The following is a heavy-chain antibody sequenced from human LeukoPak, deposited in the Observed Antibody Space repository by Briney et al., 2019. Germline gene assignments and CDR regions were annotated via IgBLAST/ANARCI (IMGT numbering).Heavy chain of an antibody. Sequence: GRSLRLSCAASGFTFSSYSMNWVRQAPGKGLEWVSSISSSSSYIYYADSVKGRFTISRDNAKNSLYLQMNSLRAEDTAVYYCARGSGYHDSSGLIGGDYWGQGTLVTVSS. V-gene: IGHV3-21*01. D-gene: IGHD3-22*01. CDR3: ARGSGYHDSSGLIGGDY. CDR1: GFTFSSYS. J-gene: IGHJ4*02. CDR2: ISSSSSYI.